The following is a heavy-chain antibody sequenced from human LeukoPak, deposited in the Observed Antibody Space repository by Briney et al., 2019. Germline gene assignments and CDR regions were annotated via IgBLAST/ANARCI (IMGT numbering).Heavy chain of an antibody. V-gene: IGHV4-30-2*01. D-gene: IGHD5-18*01. CDR1: GGSISSGGYY. CDR3: ARIEDVTRGYNHAYYFDY. Sequence: PSETLSLTCTVSGGSISSGGYYWSWIRQPPGKGLEWIGYIYHSGSTYYNPSLKSRVTISVDTSKNQFSLKLRTATAADTAVYYCARIEDVTRGYNHAYYFDYWGQGTLVTVSS. J-gene: IGHJ4*02. CDR2: IYHSGST.